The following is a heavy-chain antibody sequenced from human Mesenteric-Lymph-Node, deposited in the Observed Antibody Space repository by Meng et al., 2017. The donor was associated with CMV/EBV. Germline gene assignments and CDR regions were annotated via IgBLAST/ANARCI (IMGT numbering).Heavy chain of an antibody. Sequence: SETLSLTCAVYGGSFSGYYWSWIRQPPGKGLEWIGEINHSGSTNYNPSLKSRVTISVDTSKNQFSLKLSSVTAADTAVYYCARTYSSSSRYFDYWGQGTLVTVSS. CDR3: ARTYSSSSRYFDY. CDR1: GGSFSGYY. CDR2: INHSGST. D-gene: IGHD6-6*01. J-gene: IGHJ4*02. V-gene: IGHV4-34*01.